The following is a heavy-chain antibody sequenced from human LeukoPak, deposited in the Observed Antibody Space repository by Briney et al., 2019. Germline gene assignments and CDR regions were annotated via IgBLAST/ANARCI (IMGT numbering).Heavy chain of an antibody. CDR2: IGIRSSTI. Sequence: GGSLRLSCEASEFTFSSYGMHWVRQAPGKGLEWISYIGIRSSTIYYADSVKGRFTISRDNAKNSLYLQMNSLRAEDTAVYYCAGGPFDYYYYMDVWGKGTTVTVSS. J-gene: IGHJ6*03. CDR3: AGGPFDYYYYMDV. V-gene: IGHV3-48*04. D-gene: IGHD3-16*01. CDR1: EFTFSSYG.